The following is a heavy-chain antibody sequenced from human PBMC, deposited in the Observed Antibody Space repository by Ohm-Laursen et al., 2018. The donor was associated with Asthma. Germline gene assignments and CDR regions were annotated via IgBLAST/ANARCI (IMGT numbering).Heavy chain of an antibody. CDR1: RFTFGDYA. CDR2: IRWNSDST. V-gene: IGHV3-9*01. J-gene: IGHJ6*02. CDR3: VKTYGDFGDYYYSAMDV. D-gene: IGHD4-17*01. Sequence: SLRLSCAASRFTFGDYAMHWVRQRPGKGLEWVSGIRWNSDSTGYVDSVKGRFTISRDNAKNSLYLQMNSLRAEDTALYYCVKTYGDFGDYYYSAMDVWGQGTTVTVSS.